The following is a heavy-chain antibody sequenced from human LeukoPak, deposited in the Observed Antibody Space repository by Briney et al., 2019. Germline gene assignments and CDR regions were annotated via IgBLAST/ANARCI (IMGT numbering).Heavy chain of an antibody. CDR1: GFTFSSYS. D-gene: IGHD3-22*01. CDR3: ARDYDSSGYFDYYYYMDV. CDR2: ISSSSSTI. V-gene: IGHV3-48*01. Sequence: GGSLRLSCAASGFTFSSYSMNWVRQAPGKGLEWVSYISSSSSTIYYADSVKGRFTISRDNAKNSLYLQMNSLRAEDTAVYYCARDYDSSGYFDYYYYMDVWGKGTTVTVSS. J-gene: IGHJ6*03.